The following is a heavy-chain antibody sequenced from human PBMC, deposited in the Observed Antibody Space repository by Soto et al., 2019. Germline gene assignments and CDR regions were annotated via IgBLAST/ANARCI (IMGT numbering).Heavy chain of an antibody. J-gene: IGHJ3*01. CDR3: ARDRHGVGPPANDAFDV. CDR1: GFTFSDNL. CDR2: LNPDTGNT. Sequence: QVQLVQSGAELKKPGASVNISCTASGFTFSDNLINWVRQAPGQGLEWMGWLNPDTGNTRYSETFEGRVPIPSHSSASIAYLELSDLENGITALYFCARDRHGVGPPANDAFDVCGQGTMITVSS. V-gene: IGHV1-3*01.